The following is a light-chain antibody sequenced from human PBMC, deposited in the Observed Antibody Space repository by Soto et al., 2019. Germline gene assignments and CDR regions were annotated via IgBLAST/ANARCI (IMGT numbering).Light chain of an antibody. CDR1: QSVFKGSNNKDC. V-gene: IGKV4-1*01. J-gene: IGKJ2*01. Sequence: DIVMTQSPDSLAVSLGERATINCKSSQSVFKGSNNKDCLAWYQQKPGQPPKLLIYWASTRESGVPDRFSGSGSGTDFTLTISSLQAEDVAIYYCQQFSSPPFFPFGQGTKVEIK. CDR2: WAS. CDR3: QQFSSPPFFP.